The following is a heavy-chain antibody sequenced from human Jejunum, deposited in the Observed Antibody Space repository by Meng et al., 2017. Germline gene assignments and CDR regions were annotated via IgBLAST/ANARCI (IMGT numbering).Heavy chain of an antibody. CDR3: ATSGGGFNY. J-gene: IGHJ4*02. D-gene: IGHD3-16*01. Sequence: HVQLVEFGVELKKPGASVKVSCMASADPFTKYDINWGRQAPGQGLEWMGWINTKTGNPMYAQGFTGRFVFSLDTSVSTAHLHISTLTPEDTAVYYCATSGGGFNYWGQGTLVTVSS. V-gene: IGHV7-4-1*02. CDR2: INTKTGNP. CDR1: ADPFTKYD.